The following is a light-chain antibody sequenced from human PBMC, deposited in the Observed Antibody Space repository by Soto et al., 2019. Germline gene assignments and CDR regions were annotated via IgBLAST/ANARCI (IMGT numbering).Light chain of an antibody. Sequence: EILLTQSPGTLPLSPGERAILACRASLSVSSSYLAWYQQKPGQAPRLLIYGASSRATCIPDRFSGSGSGTDVTPTISILEPGEFAVYYCEQYGSSPLKFGGGTKFQSK. CDR2: GAS. CDR3: EQYGSSPLK. CDR1: LSVSSSY. J-gene: IGKJ4*02. V-gene: IGKV3-20*01.